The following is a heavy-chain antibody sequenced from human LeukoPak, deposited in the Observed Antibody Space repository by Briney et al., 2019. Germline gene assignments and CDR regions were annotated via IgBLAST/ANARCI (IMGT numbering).Heavy chain of an antibody. CDR1: GGSISSSKW. D-gene: IGHD3-10*01. J-gene: IGHJ4*02. CDR3: ATVSAFFYDSGSYYTFDY. Sequence: ASETLSLTCAVSGGSISSSKWWSWVRQPPGKALEWIGEIYHSGSTNYNPSLKSRVTISVDKSKNQFSLKLSSVTAADTAVYYCATVSAFFYDSGSYYTFDYWGQGTLVTVSS. V-gene: IGHV4-4*02. CDR2: IYHSGST.